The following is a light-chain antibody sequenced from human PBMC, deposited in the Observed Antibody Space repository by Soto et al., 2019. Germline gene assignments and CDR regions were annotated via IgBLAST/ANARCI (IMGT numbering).Light chain of an antibody. V-gene: IGLV2-14*03. CDR2: DVS. Sequence: QSALTQPASVSGSPGQSITISCTGTSSDIGGYNYVSWYQQHPGKAPKLMIYDVSDRPSGVSNRFSGSKPGNTASLTISGLQAEDEADYYCASYASSNTVLFGGGTKLTVL. J-gene: IGLJ2*01. CDR3: ASYASSNTVL. CDR1: SSDIGGYNY.